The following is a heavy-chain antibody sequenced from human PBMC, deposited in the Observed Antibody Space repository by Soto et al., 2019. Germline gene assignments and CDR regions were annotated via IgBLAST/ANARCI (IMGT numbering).Heavy chain of an antibody. CDR1: GFTFGSYA. CDR2: ISGSGGST. CDR3: AKDNGDCSSTSCYAFRY. J-gene: IGHJ4*02. D-gene: IGHD2-2*01. V-gene: IGHV3-23*01. Sequence: GGSLRLSCAASGFTFGSYAMTWVRQAPGKGLEWVSGISGSGGSTYYADSVKGRFTISRDNSKNTLYLQMKSLRAEDTAVYYCAKDNGDCSSTSCYAFRYWGQGTLVTVSS.